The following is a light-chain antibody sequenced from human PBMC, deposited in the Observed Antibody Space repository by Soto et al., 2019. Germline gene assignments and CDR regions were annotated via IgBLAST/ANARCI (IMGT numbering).Light chain of an antibody. CDR1: SSDVGGYKY. CDR2: DVS. CDR3: SSYTSSGTQV. Sequence: QAVVTQPASVSGSPGQSITISCTGTSSDVGGYKYVSWYQQHPGKAPKLMIYDVSNRPSGVSNRFSGSKSGNTASLTISGLLAEDEADYYCSSYTSSGTQVFGTGTKVTVL. V-gene: IGLV2-14*01. J-gene: IGLJ1*01.